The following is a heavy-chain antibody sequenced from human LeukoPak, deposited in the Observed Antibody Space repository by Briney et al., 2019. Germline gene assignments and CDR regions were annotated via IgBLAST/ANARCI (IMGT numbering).Heavy chain of an antibody. CDR2: IKQDGGEK. J-gene: IGHJ3*02. CDR3: ARSPREGWWAAAGRLDAFDI. Sequence: GGSLRLSCAASGFTFSNCWMNWVRQAPGKGLEWVANIKQDGGEKSYVDSVKGRFTISRDNAKNSLHLQMNSLRAEDTAVYYCARSPREGWWAAAGRLDAFDIWGQGTMVTVSS. V-gene: IGHV3-7*01. D-gene: IGHD6-13*01. CDR1: GFTFSNCW.